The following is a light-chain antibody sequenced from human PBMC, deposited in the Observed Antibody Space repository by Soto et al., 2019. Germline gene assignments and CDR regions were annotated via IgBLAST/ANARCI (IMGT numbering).Light chain of an antibody. CDR1: QTISSW. J-gene: IGKJ4*01. CDR2: AAS. Sequence: DIQMTQSPSSLSASVRDRVTMLWRASQTISSWLAWYQQKPGKAPKLLIFAASSLQSGVPSRFSGSRSGPDFTLTISSLQPDDSATYHCQQYKTYSLTFGGGTEVDIK. CDR3: QQYKTYSLT. V-gene: IGKV1-5*02.